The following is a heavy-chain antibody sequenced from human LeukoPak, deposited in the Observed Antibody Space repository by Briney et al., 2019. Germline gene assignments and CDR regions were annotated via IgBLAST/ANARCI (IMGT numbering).Heavy chain of an antibody. V-gene: IGHV1-69*05. CDR3: ARGDSGYDYGFDN. D-gene: IGHD5-12*01. Sequence: SVKVSCKASGGTFSSHAISWVRQAPGQGLEWVGGIIPIFGTTNYAQEFQGRVTITTDESTSTGYMELRSLRSDDTAVYYCARGDSGYDYGFDNWGQGTLVTVSS. J-gene: IGHJ4*02. CDR1: GGTFSSHA. CDR2: IIPIFGTT.